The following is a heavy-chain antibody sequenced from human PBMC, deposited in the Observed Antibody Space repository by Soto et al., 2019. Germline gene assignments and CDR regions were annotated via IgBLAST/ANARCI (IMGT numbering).Heavy chain of an antibody. CDR2: IYPGDSDT. V-gene: IGHV5-51*01. Sequence: PGESLKISCKGSGYSFTIYWIGWVRQMPGKGLEWMGIIYPGDSDTRYSPSFQGQVTISADKSISTAYLQWSSLKASDTAMYYCARPMVPYYDFWSGPWAFDIWGQGTMVTVSS. J-gene: IGHJ3*02. D-gene: IGHD3-3*01. CDR1: GYSFTIYW. CDR3: ARPMVPYYDFWSGPWAFDI.